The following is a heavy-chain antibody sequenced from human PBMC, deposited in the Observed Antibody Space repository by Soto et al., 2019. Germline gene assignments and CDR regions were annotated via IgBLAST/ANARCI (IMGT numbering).Heavy chain of an antibody. CDR3: ARVRIGYSSSGWFDP. Sequence: QVQLVQSGAEVKKPGASVKVSCKASGYTFTSYAMHWVRQAPGLRLEWMGWINAGNGNTKYSQKIQGRVTITRDTSASTAYTELSSLRSEDTAVYYCARVRIGYSSSGWFDPWGQGTLVTVSS. V-gene: IGHV1-3*01. J-gene: IGHJ5*02. CDR2: INAGNGNT. D-gene: IGHD6-13*01. CDR1: GYTFTSYA.